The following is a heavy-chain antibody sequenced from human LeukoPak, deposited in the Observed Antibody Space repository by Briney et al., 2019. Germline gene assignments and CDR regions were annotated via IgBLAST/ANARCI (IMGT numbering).Heavy chain of an antibody. CDR3: ARGLRFLEWSPLYGMDV. Sequence: ASVKVSCKASGYTFTGYYMHWVRQAPGQGLEWMGWISAYNGNTNYAQKLQGRVTMTTDTSTSTAYMELRSLRSDDTAVYYCARGLRFLEWSPLYGMDVWGQGTTVTVSS. D-gene: IGHD3-3*01. CDR1: GYTFTGYY. CDR2: ISAYNGNT. V-gene: IGHV1-18*04. J-gene: IGHJ6*02.